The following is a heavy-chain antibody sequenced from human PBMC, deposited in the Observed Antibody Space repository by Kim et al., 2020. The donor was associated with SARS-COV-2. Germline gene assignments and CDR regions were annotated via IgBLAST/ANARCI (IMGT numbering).Heavy chain of an antibody. CDR3: ARDLSTIFGTQYIGGMDV. V-gene: IGHV1-2*02. J-gene: IGHJ6*02. Sequence: ASVKVSCKASGYTFTGYYIHWVRQAPGQGLEWMGWINPNSGGTNYAQKFQGRVTMTRDTSISTAYMELSSLRSDDTAVYYCARDLSTIFGTQYIGGMDVWGQGTTVTVSS. CDR2: INPNSGGT. D-gene: IGHD3-3*01. CDR1: GYTFTGYY.